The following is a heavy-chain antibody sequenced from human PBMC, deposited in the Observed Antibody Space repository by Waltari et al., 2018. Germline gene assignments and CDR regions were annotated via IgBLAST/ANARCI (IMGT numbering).Heavy chain of an antibody. CDR3: ARKTSALYFDY. D-gene: IGHD2-2*01. CDR2: IWFDGSEK. V-gene: IGHV3-33*08. CDR1: GFIFSSYG. Sequence: QVQLVASGGGVVHLGRSLRLPCAVSGFIFSSYGMHWVRQAPGKGLELVAVIWFDGSEKYYADAVKGRFTISRDNSKNTLYLQMNSLRAEDTAVYYCARKTSALYFDYWGQGALVTVSS. J-gene: IGHJ4*02.